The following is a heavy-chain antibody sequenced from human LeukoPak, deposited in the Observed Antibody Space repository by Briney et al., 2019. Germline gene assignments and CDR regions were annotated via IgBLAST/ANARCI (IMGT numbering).Heavy chain of an antibody. D-gene: IGHD5-18*01. CDR1: ESTFSDYA. CDR2: ITSSGDRT. J-gene: IGHJ4*02. CDR3: ANTYQYVDTAMVTIFDY. V-gene: IGHV3-23*01. Sequence: PGGSLRLSCAASESTFSDYAMTWVRQAPGKGLEWVSTITSSGDRTYYADSVKGRFTISRDNSKNTLYLQMNSLRAEDTAVYYCANTYQYVDTAMVTIFDYWGQGTLVTVSS.